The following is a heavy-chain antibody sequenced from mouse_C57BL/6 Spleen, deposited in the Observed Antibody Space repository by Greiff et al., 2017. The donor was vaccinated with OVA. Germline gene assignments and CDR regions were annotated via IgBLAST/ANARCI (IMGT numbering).Heavy chain of an antibody. CDR2: IYPRSGNT. CDR3: ARWEGDAMDY. D-gene: IGHD4-1*01. J-gene: IGHJ4*01. V-gene: IGHV1-81*01. Sequence: QVQLQQSGAELARPGASVKLSCRASGSTFTSMVLSWVKQRPGQGFEWIGEIYPRSGNTNYNEKFKGKATLTADKSSSTAYMELRSLTSEDSAVYFCARWEGDAMDYWGQGTSVTVSS. CDR1: GSTFTSMV.